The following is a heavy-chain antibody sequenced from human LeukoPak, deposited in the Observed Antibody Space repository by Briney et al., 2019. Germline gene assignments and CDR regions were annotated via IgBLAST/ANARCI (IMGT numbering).Heavy chain of an antibody. D-gene: IGHD3-22*01. J-gene: IGHJ4*02. Sequence: SQTLSLTCTVSGGSISSGSYYWSWIRQPAGKGLEWIGRIYTSGSTNYNPSLKSRVTMSVDTSKNQFSLKLSSVTAADTAVYYCARGGWNKFDYWGQGTLVTVSS. V-gene: IGHV4-61*02. CDR1: GGSISSGSYY. CDR2: IYTSGST. CDR3: ARGGWNKFDY.